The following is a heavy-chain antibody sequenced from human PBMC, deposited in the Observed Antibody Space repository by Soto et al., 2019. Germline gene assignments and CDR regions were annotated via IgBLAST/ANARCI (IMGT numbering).Heavy chain of an antibody. D-gene: IGHD6-13*01. J-gene: IGHJ4*01. CDR3: VRYSASGQQHFDN. Sequence: EVQLEQSGAEVKKAGESLKISCAASGYSFSNHWIGWVRQMPGKGLEWVGIIYPGDSNTRYSPSFQGQVTTSASNSINTAYLKWSTLKTSDSAMYYCVRYSASGQQHFDNWGQGTLVTVSS. CDR1: GYSFSNHW. V-gene: IGHV5-51*01. CDR2: IYPGDSNT.